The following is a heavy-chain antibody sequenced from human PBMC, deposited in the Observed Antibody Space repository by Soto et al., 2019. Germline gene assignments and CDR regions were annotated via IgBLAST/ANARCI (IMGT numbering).Heavy chain of an antibody. CDR3: ARAEYTSGWYFMGIDY. Sequence: QVQLVESGGGVVQPGKSLRLSCAASGFTLSSFAMHWVRQAPGKGLEWVAVTSSDGSKEYYADSVKGRFTISRDNSKNTXXXXXNSLXADDTAVFYCARAEYTSGWYFMGIDYWGQGTLVTVSS. CDR2: TSSDGSKE. J-gene: IGHJ4*02. V-gene: IGHV3-30*04. D-gene: IGHD6-19*01. CDR1: GFTLSSFA.